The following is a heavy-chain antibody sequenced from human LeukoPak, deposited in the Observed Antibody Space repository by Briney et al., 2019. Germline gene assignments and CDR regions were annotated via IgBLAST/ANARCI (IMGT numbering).Heavy chain of an antibody. V-gene: IGHV4-4*09. D-gene: IGHD6-13*01. CDR3: ARRSYSSSWIDY. CDR1: GGSISSYY. CDR2: IYTSGST. Sequence: SETLSLTCTVSGGSISSYYWSWIRQPPGKGLEWTGYIYTSGSTNYNPSLKSRVTISVDTSKNQFSLKLSSVTAADTAVYYCARRSYSSSWIDYWGQGTLVTVSS. J-gene: IGHJ4*02.